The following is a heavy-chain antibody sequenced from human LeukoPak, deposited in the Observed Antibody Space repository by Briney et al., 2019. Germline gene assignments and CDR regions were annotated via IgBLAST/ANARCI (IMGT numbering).Heavy chain of an antibody. CDR3: ARVVKYYYYGMDV. J-gene: IGHJ6*02. Sequence: SETLSLTCTVSGGSISSSSYYWGWIRQPPGKGLEWIGSIYYSGSTYYNPSLKSRVTISVDTSKNQFSLKLSSVTAADTAVYYCARVVKYYYYGMDVWGQGTTVTVSS. V-gene: IGHV4-39*07. CDR1: GGSISSSSYY. D-gene: IGHD6-6*01. CDR2: IYYSGST.